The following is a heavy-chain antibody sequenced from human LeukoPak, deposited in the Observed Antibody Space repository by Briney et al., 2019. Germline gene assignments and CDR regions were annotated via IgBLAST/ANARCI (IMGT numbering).Heavy chain of an antibody. CDR1: CGSISSYY. CDR3: ARGSSYWYFDL. CDR2: IYYSGST. Sequence: SETLSLTCTVSCGSISSYYWSWIRQPPGKGLEWIGYIYYSGSTNYNPSLKSRVTISVDTSKNQFSLKLSSVTAADTAVYYCARGSSYWYFDLWGRGTLVTVSS. J-gene: IGHJ2*01. V-gene: IGHV4-59*01. D-gene: IGHD3-10*01.